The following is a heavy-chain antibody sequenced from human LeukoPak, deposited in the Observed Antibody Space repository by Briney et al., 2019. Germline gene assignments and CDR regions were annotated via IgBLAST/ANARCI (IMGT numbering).Heavy chain of an antibody. CDR2: IYSGGST. CDR3: ARSMSSWSNYYYYYMDV. D-gene: IGHD6-13*01. CDR1: GFTVSSNY. J-gene: IGHJ6*03. Sequence: PGRSLRLSCAASGFTVSSNYMSWVRQAPGKGLEWVSVIYSGGSTYYADSVKGRFTISRDNSKNTLYLQMNSLRAEDTAVYYCARSMSSWSNYYYYYMDVWGKGTTVTISS. V-gene: IGHV3-66*01.